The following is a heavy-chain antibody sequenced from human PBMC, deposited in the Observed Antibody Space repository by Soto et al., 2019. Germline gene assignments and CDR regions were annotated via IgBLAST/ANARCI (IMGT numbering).Heavy chain of an antibody. D-gene: IGHD5-18*01. CDR1: GYTFTSYY. CDR2: INPSGGST. Sequence: ASVKVSCKASGYTFTSYYMHWVRQAPGQGLEWMGIINPSGGSTSYAQKFQGRVTITADESTSTAYMELSSLRSEDTAVYYCARSVDTAMVQFDYWGQGTLVTVSS. J-gene: IGHJ4*02. V-gene: IGHV1-46*01. CDR3: ARSVDTAMVQFDY.